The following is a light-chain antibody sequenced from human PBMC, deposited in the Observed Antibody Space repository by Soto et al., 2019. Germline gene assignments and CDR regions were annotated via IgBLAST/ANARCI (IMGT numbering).Light chain of an antibody. J-gene: IGKJ1*01. CDR1: QSISSF. Sequence: DIQMTQSPSSLSASVGDRVTITCRASQSISSFLNWYQQKPGEAPKLLIYAATSLHSGVPSRFSGSGSATDYTPTISSLQPVDFATYYWQQTYTTPRTFGQGTTVEI. CDR3: QQTYTTPRT. CDR2: AAT. V-gene: IGKV1-39*01.